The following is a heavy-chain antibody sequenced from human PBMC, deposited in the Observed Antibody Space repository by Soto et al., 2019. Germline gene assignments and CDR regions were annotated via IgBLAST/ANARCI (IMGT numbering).Heavy chain of an antibody. CDR3: ASEYCSGGTCYYYGMDV. V-gene: IGHV3-33*01. Sequence: QVQLVESGGGVVQPGGSLRLSCAASGFTFSNYGMHWVRQAPAKGLEWVALIWYDGSNKYYADSVKGRFTISRDNSKNPLYLQMNSLRAEDTAVYYCASEYCSGGTCYYYGMDVWGQGTTVTVSS. CDR1: GFTFSNYG. J-gene: IGHJ6*02. D-gene: IGHD2-15*01. CDR2: IWYDGSNK.